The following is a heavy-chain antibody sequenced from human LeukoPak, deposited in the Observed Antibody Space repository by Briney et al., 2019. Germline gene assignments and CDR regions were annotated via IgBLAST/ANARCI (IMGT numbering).Heavy chain of an antibody. J-gene: IGHJ2*01. CDR3: ARLTMFRGVIYGTDWHSDL. D-gene: IGHD3-10*01. Sequence: SETLSLTCTVSGGSISSYYWSWIRQPPGKGLEWIGYIYYSGSTNYNPSLKSRVTISLDTSKNQFSLKLSSVTAADTAVYYCARLTMFRGVIYGTDWHSDLWGRGTLVTVSS. CDR2: IYYSGST. V-gene: IGHV4-59*12. CDR1: GGSISSYY.